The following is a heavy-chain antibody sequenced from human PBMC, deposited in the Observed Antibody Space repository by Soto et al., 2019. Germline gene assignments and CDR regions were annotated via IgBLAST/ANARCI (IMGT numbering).Heavy chain of an antibody. V-gene: IGHV4-30-4*01. Sequence: SETLSLTCTVSGGSISSGDYYWSWIRQPPGKGLEWIGYIYYSGSTYYNPSLKSRVTISVDTSKNQFSLKLSSVTAADTAVYYCARDNILGILYGGVDVWGQGTTVTVS. J-gene: IGHJ6*02. CDR2: IYYSGST. CDR1: GGSISSGDYY. D-gene: IGHD3-3*01. CDR3: ARDNILGILYGGVDV.